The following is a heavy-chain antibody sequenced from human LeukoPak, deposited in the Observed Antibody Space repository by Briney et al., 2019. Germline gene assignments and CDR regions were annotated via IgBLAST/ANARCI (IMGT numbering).Heavy chain of an antibody. J-gene: IGHJ4*02. CDR3: ARDLWFGELLCEMMY. Sequence: ASVKVSCKASGYTFTSYYMHWVRQAPGQGLEWMGIINPSGGSTSYAQKFQGRVTMTRDTSISTAYMELSRLRSDDTAVYYCARDLWFGELLCEMMYWGQGTLVTVSS. D-gene: IGHD3-10*01. CDR2: INPSGGST. V-gene: IGHV1-46*01. CDR1: GYTFTSYY.